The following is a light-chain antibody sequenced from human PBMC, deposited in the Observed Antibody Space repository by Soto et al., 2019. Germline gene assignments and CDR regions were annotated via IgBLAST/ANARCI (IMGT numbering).Light chain of an antibody. Sequence: DIQMTQSPSTLSASVGDRVTITCRASQTISSWLAWYQQKPGKAPKLLIYKASTLESGGPSRFSGSGSGTDFTLTVTSLQPEDFATYYCQQYSYYATFGQGTKVEIK. J-gene: IGKJ1*01. CDR2: KAS. V-gene: IGKV1-5*03. CDR3: QQYSYYAT. CDR1: QTISSW.